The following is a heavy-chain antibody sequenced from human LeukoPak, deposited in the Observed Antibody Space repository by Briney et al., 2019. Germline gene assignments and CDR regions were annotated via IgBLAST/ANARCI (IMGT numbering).Heavy chain of an antibody. Sequence: GGSLRLSCAASGFTFNSHRMHWVRQGPGKGLVWVSRINVDGSITNYADSVKGRFTISRDNAKNTLYLQMNSLRSEDTAVYYCARAPSWNQIDYWGQGSLVSVSS. J-gene: IGHJ4*02. CDR2: INVDGSIT. CDR1: GFTFNSHR. CDR3: ARAPSWNQIDY. V-gene: IGHV3-74*01. D-gene: IGHD1-1*01.